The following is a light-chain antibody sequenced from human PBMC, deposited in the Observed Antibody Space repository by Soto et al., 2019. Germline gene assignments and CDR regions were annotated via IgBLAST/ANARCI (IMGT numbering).Light chain of an antibody. Sequence: ELVLTQSPATLSLSPGERATLSCRASQSVGSYLAWYQQKPGQAPRLLIYDASMRPTGIPARFSGSGSGTDFTLTISSLEPEDFAVYYCQQRSNWSWTFGQGTKVEIK. CDR1: QSVGSY. J-gene: IGKJ1*01. CDR2: DAS. V-gene: IGKV3-11*01. CDR3: QQRSNWSWT.